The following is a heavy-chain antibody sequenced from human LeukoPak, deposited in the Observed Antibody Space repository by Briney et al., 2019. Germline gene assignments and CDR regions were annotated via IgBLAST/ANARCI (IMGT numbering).Heavy chain of an antibody. CDR2: ISSNGDST. J-gene: IGHJ4*02. CDR1: GFTFSSYA. CDR3: VKGLRYYDSSDTFDC. Sequence: GGSLRLSCSASGFTFSSYAMHWVRQAPGKGPEYVSAISSNGDSTYYADSVKGRFTISRDNSKNTLYLQMSSLRAEDTAVYYCVKGLRYYDSSDTFDCWGQGTLVTVSS. D-gene: IGHD3-22*01. V-gene: IGHV3-64D*06.